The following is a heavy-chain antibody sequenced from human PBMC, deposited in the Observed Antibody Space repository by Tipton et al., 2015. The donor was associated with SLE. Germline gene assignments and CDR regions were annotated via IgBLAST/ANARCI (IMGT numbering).Heavy chain of an antibody. CDR1: GGSISSSSYY. V-gene: IGHV4-39*07. D-gene: IGHD2-21*01. J-gene: IGHJ4*02. Sequence: TLSLTCTVSGGSISSSSYYWGWIRQPPGKGLEWIGSIYYSGSTYYTPSLKSRVTISVDTSKNQFSLKLSSVTAADTAVYYCARLSQSEHIVVRFDYWGQGTLVTVSS. CDR2: IYYSGST. CDR3: ARLSQSEHIVVRFDY.